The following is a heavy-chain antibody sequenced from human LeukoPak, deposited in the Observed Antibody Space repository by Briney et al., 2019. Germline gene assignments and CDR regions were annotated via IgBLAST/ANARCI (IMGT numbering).Heavy chain of an antibody. CDR3: ARVYRGWFGELSFDY. Sequence: GASVKVSCKASGYTFTGYYMHWVRQAPGQGLEWMGWINPNSGGTNYAQKFQGRVTMTRDTSISTAYMELSRLRSDDTAVYYCARVYRGWFGELSFDYWGQGTLVTVSS. CDR1: GYTFTGYY. D-gene: IGHD3-10*01. J-gene: IGHJ4*02. V-gene: IGHV1-2*02. CDR2: INPNSGGT.